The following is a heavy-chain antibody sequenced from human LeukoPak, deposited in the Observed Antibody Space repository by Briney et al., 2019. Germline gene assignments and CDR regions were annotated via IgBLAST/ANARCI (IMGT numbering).Heavy chain of an antibody. V-gene: IGHV3-48*03. D-gene: IGHD1-1*01. CDR2: ISSSGTAI. CDR3: ARDVEPDAFDI. Sequence: GGSLRLSCAASGFTFSSYAMSWVRQAPGKGLEWVSYISSSGTAIYYADSVKGRFTISRDNAKNSLYLQMNSMRAEDTTVYYCARDVEPDAFDIWGQGTMVTVSS. J-gene: IGHJ3*02. CDR1: GFTFSSYA.